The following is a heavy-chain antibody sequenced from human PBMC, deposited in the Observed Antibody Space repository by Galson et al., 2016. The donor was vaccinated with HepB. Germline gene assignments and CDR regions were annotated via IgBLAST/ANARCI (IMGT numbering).Heavy chain of an antibody. CDR1: GFTFSTYG. V-gene: IGHV3-33*01. D-gene: IGHD4-23*01. Sequence: SLRLSCAASGFTFSTYGMHWVRQAPGKGLEWVAVIWHDGSNKYYADSVMGRFTISRDSSTLYLQMNSLRAEDTAVYYCARDRLASGNHLDYWGQGTLVTVSS. CDR3: ARDRLASGNHLDY. CDR2: IWHDGSNK. J-gene: IGHJ4*02.